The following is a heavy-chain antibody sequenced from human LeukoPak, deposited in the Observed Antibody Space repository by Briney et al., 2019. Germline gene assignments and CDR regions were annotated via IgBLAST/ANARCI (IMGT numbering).Heavy chain of an antibody. V-gene: IGHV3-74*01. CDR3: ASTKWLARFDY. Sequence: GGSLRLSCAASGFTFSSYWMHWVRQAPGKGLVWVSRINSDGSSTSYADSVEGRFTISRDNAKNTLYLQMNSLRAEDTAVCYCASTKWLARFDYWGQGTLVTVSS. D-gene: IGHD6-19*01. CDR1: GFTFSSYW. J-gene: IGHJ4*02. CDR2: INSDGSST.